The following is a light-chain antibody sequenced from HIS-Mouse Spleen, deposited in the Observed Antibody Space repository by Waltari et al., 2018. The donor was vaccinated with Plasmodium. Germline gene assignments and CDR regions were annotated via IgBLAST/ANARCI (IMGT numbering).Light chain of an antibody. Sequence: IVITPSPLLLLVTPRTPAPISCRSSLSLLHSNGSHYLDWYLQKPGQSPQLLIYLGSNRASGVPDRFSGSGSGTDFTLKISRVEAEDVGVYYCMQALQTPRYTFGQGTKLEIK. CDR1: LSLLHSNGSHY. CDR3: MQALQTPRYT. J-gene: IGKJ2*01. V-gene: IGKV2-28*01. CDR2: LGS.